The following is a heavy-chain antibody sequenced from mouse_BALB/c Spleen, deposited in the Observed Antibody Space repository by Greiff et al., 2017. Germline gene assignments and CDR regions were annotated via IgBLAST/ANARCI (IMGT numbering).Heavy chain of an antibody. CDR3: ARVFDY. CDR2: IYPGSGNT. Sequence: QVHVKQSGAELARPGASVKLSCKASGYTFTDYYINWVKQRTGQGLEWIGEIYPGSGNTYYNEKFKGKATLTADKSSSTAYMQLSSLTSEDSAVYFCARVFDYWGQGTTLTVSS. CDR1: GYTFTDYY. V-gene: IGHV1-77*01. J-gene: IGHJ2*01.